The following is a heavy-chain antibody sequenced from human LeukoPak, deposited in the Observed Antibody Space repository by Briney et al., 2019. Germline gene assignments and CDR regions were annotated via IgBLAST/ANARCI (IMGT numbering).Heavy chain of an antibody. Sequence: GGSLRLSCAASGFTFSDYYMSWIRQAPGKGLEWVSYISSSGSTIYYADSVKGRFTISRDNAKNSLYLQMNSLRAEDTAVYYCARAPGIAARPSYFDYWGQGTLVTVSS. J-gene: IGHJ4*02. V-gene: IGHV3-11*01. D-gene: IGHD6-6*01. CDR3: ARAPGIAARPSYFDY. CDR2: ISSSGSTI. CDR1: GFTFSDYY.